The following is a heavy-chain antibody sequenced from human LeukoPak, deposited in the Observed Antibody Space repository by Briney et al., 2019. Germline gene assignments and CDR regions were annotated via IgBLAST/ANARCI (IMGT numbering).Heavy chain of an antibody. Sequence: GGSLRLSCEASGFTFSTYSTNWVRQAPGKGLEWVSYISYSSSIIYYGDSVKGRFLISRDNAKNALYLQMNSLRAEDTAVYYCAKDTGYYYGSGSYFDYWGQGTLVIVSS. V-gene: IGHV3-48*01. CDR3: AKDTGYYYGSGSYFDY. CDR1: GFTFSTYS. J-gene: IGHJ4*02. CDR2: ISYSSSII. D-gene: IGHD3-10*01.